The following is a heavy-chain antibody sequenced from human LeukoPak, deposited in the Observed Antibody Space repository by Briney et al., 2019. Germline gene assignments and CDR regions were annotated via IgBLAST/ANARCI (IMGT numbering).Heavy chain of an antibody. J-gene: IGHJ3*02. Sequence: GASVKVSCKASEYTFTDYYLHWVRQAPGQGFEWMGWINPVSGGTNYVQKFQGRVTMTRDTSISTAYMELSRLRSDDTAVYYCAREVAVTTSADAFDIWGQGTMVTVSS. CDR3: AREVAVTTSADAFDI. V-gene: IGHV1-2*02. CDR1: EYTFTDYY. D-gene: IGHD4-17*01. CDR2: INPVSGGT.